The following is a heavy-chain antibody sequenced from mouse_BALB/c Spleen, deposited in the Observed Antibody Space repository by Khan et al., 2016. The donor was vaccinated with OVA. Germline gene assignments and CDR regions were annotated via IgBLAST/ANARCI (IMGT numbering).Heavy chain of an antibody. CDR2: ISCYNGAS. D-gene: IGHD2-3*01. CDR3: ARDGYHYAMDY. CDR1: GYPFTAYY. Sequence: LVKTGASVKISCKASGYPFTAYYIHWVKQSHGESLEWIGFISCYNGASNYNQKFKGKATFTVDTSSGTAYMQFNSLTSEDSAVYYCARDGYHYAMDYWGQGTSVTVSS. V-gene: IGHV1S34*01. J-gene: IGHJ4*01.